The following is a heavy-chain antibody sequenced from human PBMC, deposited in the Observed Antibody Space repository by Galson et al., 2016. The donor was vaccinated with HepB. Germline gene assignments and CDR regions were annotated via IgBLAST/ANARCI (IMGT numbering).Heavy chain of an antibody. D-gene: IGHD3-3*01. CDR2: INHSGTT. V-gene: IGHV4-34*01. CDR1: GGSLSGFC. Sequence: TLSLTCAVYGGSLSGFCWSWIRQPPGKGLEWIGEINHSGTTKYNPSLKSRVIISLDTSKNQFSLSLSPVTAADTAVYYCARGLRNDFWSGYYYGMDVWGQGTTVTVSS. CDR3: ARGLRNDFWSGYYYGMDV. J-gene: IGHJ6*02.